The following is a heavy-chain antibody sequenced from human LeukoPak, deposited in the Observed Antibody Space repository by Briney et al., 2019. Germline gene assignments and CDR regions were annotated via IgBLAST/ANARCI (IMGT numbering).Heavy chain of an antibody. D-gene: IGHD6-19*01. J-gene: IGHJ5*02. CDR2: ISSSSSTI. V-gene: IGHV3-48*01. Sequence: PGGSLRLSCAASGFTFGSYSMNWVRQAPGKGLEWVSYISSSSSTIYYADSVKGRFTISRDNAKNSLYLQMNSLRAEDTAVYYCARDWYGMSSGWYNWFDPWGQGTLVTVSS. CDR3: ARDWYGMSSGWYNWFDP. CDR1: GFTFGSYS.